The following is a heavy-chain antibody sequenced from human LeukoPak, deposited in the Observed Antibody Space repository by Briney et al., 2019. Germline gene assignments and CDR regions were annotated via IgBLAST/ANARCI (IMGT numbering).Heavy chain of an antibody. D-gene: IGHD6-19*01. CDR3: ARRPIKGSGWFDY. J-gene: IGHJ4*02. Sequence: SETLSLTCSVSGYSISSGYCWGWIRQTPGKALEWFGSIYGSGSTYYNPSLKSRVTISVDTSKNQFSLKLSSVTAADTAVYYCARRPIKGSGWFDYWGQGTLVTVSS. V-gene: IGHV4-38-2*02. CDR1: GYSISSGYC. CDR2: IYGSGST.